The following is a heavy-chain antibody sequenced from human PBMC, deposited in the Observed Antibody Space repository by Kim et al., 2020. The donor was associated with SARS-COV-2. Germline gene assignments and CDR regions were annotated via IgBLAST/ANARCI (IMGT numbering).Heavy chain of an antibody. CDR2: VNNGGNA. D-gene: IGHD6-19*01. V-gene: IGHV3-23*01. CDR3: AKDHPSSGWPAFDS. Sequence: GGSLRLSCAASGFIFSSRAMSWVRQAPGKGPEWVASVNNGGNAYYADSVKGRFTVSRDITRDTLYLQMNSLRAEDTALYFCAKDHPSSGWPAFDSWGQGTLVTVSS. J-gene: IGHJ4*02. CDR1: GFIFSSRA.